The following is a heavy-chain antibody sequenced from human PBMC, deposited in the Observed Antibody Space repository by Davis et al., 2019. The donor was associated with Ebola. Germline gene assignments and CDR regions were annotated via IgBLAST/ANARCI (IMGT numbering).Heavy chain of an antibody. Sequence: AASVKVSCKASGYTFTSHDINWVRQATGQGLEWVGWMNPNSGHTGYAQKFQGRVTMTRSTSISTAYMELSSLSTEDTAVYYCARSYPGFVDYWGQGTLVTVSS. CDR3: ARSYPGFVDY. CDR2: MNPNSGHT. CDR1: GYTFTSHD. V-gene: IGHV1-8*01. J-gene: IGHJ4*02. D-gene: IGHD3-16*01.